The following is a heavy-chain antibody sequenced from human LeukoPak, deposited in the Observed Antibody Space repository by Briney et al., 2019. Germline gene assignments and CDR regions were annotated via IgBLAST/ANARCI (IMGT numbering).Heavy chain of an antibody. CDR2: ISHSGRT. CDR3: ATLGYFDH. V-gene: IGHV4-39*07. D-gene: IGHD7-27*01. CDR1: GGSISSSSYY. J-gene: IGHJ4*02. Sequence: SETLSLTCTVSGGSISSSSYYWGWIRQPPGKGLEWIGEISHSGRTNYNPSFKSRVTISIDTSKNQFSLKLRSVTAADTAVYYCATLGYFDHWGQGTLVTVSS.